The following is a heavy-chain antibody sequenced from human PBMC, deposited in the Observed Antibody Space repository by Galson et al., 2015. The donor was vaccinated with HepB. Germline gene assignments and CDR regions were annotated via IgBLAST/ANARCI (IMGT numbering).Heavy chain of an antibody. CDR1: KNTFKNYG. CDR2: ISPHNRYT. Sequence: SVKVSCKASKNTFKNYGITWVRQAPGQGLEWVGWISPHNRYTNYAQNFQGRVTMTTDTSTNTAYMELRSLRSDDTAIYYCARGAVVVAVGATENNWFDPWGRGTLVTVSS. J-gene: IGHJ5*02. CDR3: ARGAVVVAVGATENNWFDP. V-gene: IGHV1-18*01. D-gene: IGHD2-15*01.